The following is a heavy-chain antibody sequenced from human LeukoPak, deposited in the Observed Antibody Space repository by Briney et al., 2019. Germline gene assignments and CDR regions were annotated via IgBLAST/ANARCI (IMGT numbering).Heavy chain of an antibody. V-gene: IGHV5-51*01. D-gene: IGHD1-26*01. CDR1: GYSFTSYW. CDR3: ATHKIVGATGGDYFDY. J-gene: IGHJ4*02. Sequence: LGESLKISCEGSGYSFTSYWIGWVRQMPGKGLEWMGIIYPGDSDTRYSPSFQGQVTISADKSISTAYLQWSSLKASDTAMYYCATHKIVGATGGDYFDYWGQGTLVTVSS. CDR2: IYPGDSDT.